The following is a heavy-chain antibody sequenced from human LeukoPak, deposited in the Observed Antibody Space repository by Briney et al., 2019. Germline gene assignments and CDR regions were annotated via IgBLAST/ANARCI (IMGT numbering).Heavy chain of an antibody. J-gene: IGHJ4*02. V-gene: IGHV3-9*01. CDR2: ISWNSGSI. CDR1: GFTFDDYA. CDR3: AKDRSPHYYGSGAFDY. D-gene: IGHD3-10*01. Sequence: GGSLRLSCAASGFTFDDYAMHWVRQAPGKGLEWVSGISWNSGSIGYADSAKGRFTISRDNAKNSLYLQMNSLRAEDTALYYCAKDRSPHYYGSGAFDYWGRGTLVTVSS.